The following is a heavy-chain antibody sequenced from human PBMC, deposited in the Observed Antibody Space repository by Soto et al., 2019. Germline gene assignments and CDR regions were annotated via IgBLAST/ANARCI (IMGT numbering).Heavy chain of an antibody. CDR2: SRKKTSNYST. J-gene: IGHJ4*02. D-gene: IGHD1-26*01. CDR1: GFTFSDHY. V-gene: IGHV3-72*01. Sequence: EVQLVESGGGLVQTGGSLRLSCVTSGFTFSDHYMDWVSQAPGKGLEWVGRSRKKTSNYSTYYAPSVRGRFTISRDESKNSLYLQMDSLKTEDTALYYCASPPTESTTGDYWGQGTLVTVSS. CDR3: ASPPTESTTGDY.